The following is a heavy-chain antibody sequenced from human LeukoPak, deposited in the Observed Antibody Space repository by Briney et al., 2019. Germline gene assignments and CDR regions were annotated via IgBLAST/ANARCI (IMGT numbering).Heavy chain of an antibody. D-gene: IGHD3-10*01. CDR2: INHSGST. J-gene: IGHJ6*02. Sequence: SETLSLTCAVYGGSFSGYYWSWIRQPPGKGLEWIGEINHSGSTNYNPSLKSRVTISVDTSKNQFSLKLSSVTAADTAVYYCAGFQGGYYLHYYYGMDVWGQGTTVTVSS. CDR3: AGFQGGYYLHYYYGMDV. CDR1: GGSFSGYY. V-gene: IGHV4-34*01.